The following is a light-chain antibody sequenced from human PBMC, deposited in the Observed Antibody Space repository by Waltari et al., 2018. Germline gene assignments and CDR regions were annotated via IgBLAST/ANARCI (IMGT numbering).Light chain of an antibody. Sequence: SALTQPPSFSGTPGQSATVTCTVSSSDVGSYNRVSWYQQPPGTAAKLMMYEDSTRPSGVPDRFSGSKSGNAASLTISGLQAEDEADYYCSSYTSSSTPVVFGGGTKLTVL. CDR3: SSYTSSSTPVV. CDR2: EDS. J-gene: IGLJ2*01. V-gene: IGLV2-18*02. CDR1: SSDVGSYNR.